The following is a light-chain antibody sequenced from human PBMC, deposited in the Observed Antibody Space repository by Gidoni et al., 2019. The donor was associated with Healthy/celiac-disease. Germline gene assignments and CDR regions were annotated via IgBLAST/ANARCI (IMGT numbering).Light chain of an antibody. V-gene: IGLV2-8*01. CDR1: STDVGGYNY. CDR3: SSYAGSNNWV. Sequence: QSALTQPPSASVSPGQSVTISCPGTSTDVGGYNYVSWYQQHPGKAPKFMIYEVSKRPSGVPDRFSGSKSGNTASLTVSGLQAEDEADYYCSSYAGSNNWVFGGGTKLTVL. J-gene: IGLJ3*02. CDR2: EVS.